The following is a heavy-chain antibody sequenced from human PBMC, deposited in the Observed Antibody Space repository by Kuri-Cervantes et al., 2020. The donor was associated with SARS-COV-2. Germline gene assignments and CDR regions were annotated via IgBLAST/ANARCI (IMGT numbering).Heavy chain of an antibody. V-gene: IGHV3-74*01. D-gene: IGHD6-19*01. CDR1: GFTFSGHW. Sequence: GESLKISCAASGFTFSGHWIHWVRQALGKGLVWVSRINPDGSYTNNADSVKGRFTFSRDNAKNSLYLQMNSLRAEDTALYYCARDIAVAGDALDIWGQGTMVTVSS. J-gene: IGHJ3*02. CDR3: ARDIAVAGDALDI. CDR2: INPDGSYT.